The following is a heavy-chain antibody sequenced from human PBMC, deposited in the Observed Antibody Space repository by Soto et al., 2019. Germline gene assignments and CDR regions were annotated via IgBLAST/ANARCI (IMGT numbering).Heavy chain of an antibody. Sequence: HHWGCLSLSCAASGFTFSSYGMHWVRQAPGKGLEWVAAIWYDGSNKYYADSVKGRFTISRDNSKNTLYLQMNSLRAEDTAVYYCARNRVSYDSSAPGNWFDPWGQGTLVTVSS. J-gene: IGHJ5*02. CDR1: GFTFSSYG. V-gene: IGHV3-33*01. CDR3: ARNRVSYDSSAPGNWFDP. D-gene: IGHD3-22*01. CDR2: IWYDGSNK.